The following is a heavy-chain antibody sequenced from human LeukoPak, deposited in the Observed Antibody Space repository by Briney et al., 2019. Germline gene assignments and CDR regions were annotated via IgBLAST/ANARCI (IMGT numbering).Heavy chain of an antibody. CDR2: IWYDGSNK. CDR3: ARERAAAGMGY. D-gene: IGHD6-13*01. Sequence: GRSLRLSCAASGFTFSSYGMHWVRQAPGKGLEWVAVIWYDGSNKYYADSVKGRFTISRDNSKNTLYLQMNGLRAEDTAVYYCARERAAAGMGYWGQGTLVTVSS. CDR1: GFTFSSYG. V-gene: IGHV3-33*01. J-gene: IGHJ4*02.